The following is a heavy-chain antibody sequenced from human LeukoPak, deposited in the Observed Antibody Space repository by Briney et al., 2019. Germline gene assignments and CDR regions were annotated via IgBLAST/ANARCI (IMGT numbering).Heavy chain of an antibody. CDR2: IRSKAYGGTT. D-gene: IGHD4-23*01. V-gene: IGHV3-49*03. CDR3: TREMMTVAYYFDY. Sequence: GVLRLSCTASGFTFGDYAMSWFRQAPGNGLEWVGFIRSKAYGGTTEYAASVKGRFTISRDDSKSIAYLQMNSLKTEDTAVYYCTREMMTVAYYFDYWGQGTLVTVSS. CDR1: GFTFGDYA. J-gene: IGHJ4*02.